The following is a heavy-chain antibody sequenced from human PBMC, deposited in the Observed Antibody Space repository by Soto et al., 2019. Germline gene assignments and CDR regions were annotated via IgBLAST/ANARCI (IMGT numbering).Heavy chain of an antibody. J-gene: IGHJ5*02. D-gene: IGHD2-15*01. CDR3: ARDRGYCSGGSCYLHWFDP. V-gene: IGHV4-31*03. CDR1: GGSISSGGYY. CDR2: IYYSGST. Sequence: PSETLSLTYTVSGGSISSGGYYWSWIRQHPGKGLEWIGYIYYSGSTYYNPSLKSRVTISVDTSKNQFSLKLSSVTAADTAVYYCARDRGYCSGGSCYLHWFDPWAQGTLVTVSS.